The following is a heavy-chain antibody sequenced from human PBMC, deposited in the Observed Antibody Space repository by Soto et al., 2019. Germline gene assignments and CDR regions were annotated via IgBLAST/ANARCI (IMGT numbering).Heavy chain of an antibody. CDR3: TRGPRPISTGTGAY. Sequence: LRLSCAASGFIFKMYWMHWVRQSPGKGLVWISRIYNDGTYSDYADSVRGRFTISRDNVNDTLYLQMNNLRAEDSGLYYCTRGPRPISTGTGAYWGQGTQVTVSA. D-gene: IGHD3-10*01. J-gene: IGHJ4*02. CDR2: IYNDGTYS. CDR1: GFIFKMYW. V-gene: IGHV3-74*01.